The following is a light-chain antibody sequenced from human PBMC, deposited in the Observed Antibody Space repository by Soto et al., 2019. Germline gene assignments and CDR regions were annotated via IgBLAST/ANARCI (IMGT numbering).Light chain of an antibody. V-gene: IGKV3-11*01. Sequence: EIVLTQSPATVSSFPGDRVTLSCRASQYINTRLAWYQHRPGQAPRLLIYQTSIRAAGIPARFNASGTGTDFTLTISDVQPEDFAVYYCHQRQSWPRTFGQGTKVDI. J-gene: IGKJ1*01. CDR1: QYINTR. CDR2: QTS. CDR3: HQRQSWPRT.